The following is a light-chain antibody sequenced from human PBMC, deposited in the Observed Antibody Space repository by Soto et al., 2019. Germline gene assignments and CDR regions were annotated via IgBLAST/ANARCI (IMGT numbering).Light chain of an antibody. V-gene: IGLV2-14*01. CDR3: SSYTSSSLYV. J-gene: IGLJ1*01. Sequence: ALTQPASVSGSPGQSITISCTGTSSDVGGYSYVSWYQQLPGKAPKLMIYDVSDRPSGVSNRFSGSKSGNTASLTISGLQAEDEADYYCSSYTSSSLYVFGTGTKVTVL. CDR2: DVS. CDR1: SSDVGGYSY.